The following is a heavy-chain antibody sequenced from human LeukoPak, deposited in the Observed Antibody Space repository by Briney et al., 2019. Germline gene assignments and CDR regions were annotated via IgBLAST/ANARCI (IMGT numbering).Heavy chain of an antibody. J-gene: IGHJ6*03. Sequence: GGSLRLSCAASGFTFSSYGIHWVRQAPGKGLEWVTFIRYDGSNKYYADSVKGRFTISRDNSKNTLYLQMNSLRAEDTAVYYCAKDGPTYYYYMDVWGKGTTVTISS. CDR3: AKDGPTYYYYMDV. V-gene: IGHV3-30*02. CDR1: GFTFSSYG. CDR2: IRYDGSNK.